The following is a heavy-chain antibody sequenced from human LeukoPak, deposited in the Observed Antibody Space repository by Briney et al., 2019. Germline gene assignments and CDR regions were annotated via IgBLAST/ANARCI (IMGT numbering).Heavy chain of an antibody. CDR3: AREGVSGSYLGY. J-gene: IGHJ4*02. CDR1: GYSFTSYY. Sequence: ASVKVSCQASGYSFTSYYIHWVRLAPGQGLEWMGVINPSGGSTRYAQKFEGRVTMTRDMSTSTVYMELSSLRSEDTAVYYCAREGVSGSYLGYWGQGTLVTVSS. CDR2: INPSGGST. V-gene: IGHV1-46*01. D-gene: IGHD1-26*01.